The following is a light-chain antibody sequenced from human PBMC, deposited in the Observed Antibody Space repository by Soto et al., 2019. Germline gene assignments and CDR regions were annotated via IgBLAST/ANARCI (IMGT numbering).Light chain of an antibody. J-gene: IGKJ3*01. CDR2: AAS. CDR3: QQHNAYPQVS. V-gene: IGKV1-9*01. Sequence: IQLTQSPSSLSASVGDRVTITCRAGQGIDNYLAWYQQKPGRAPRLLIYAASTLQTDVPSRFSGSGSGTKFTLTISSLQPADFATYYCQQHNAYPQVSVGPGTKVDIK. CDR1: QGIDNY.